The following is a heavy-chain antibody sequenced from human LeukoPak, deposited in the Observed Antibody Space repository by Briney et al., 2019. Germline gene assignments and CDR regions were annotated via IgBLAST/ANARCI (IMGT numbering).Heavy chain of an antibody. D-gene: IGHD1-26*01. Sequence: RASVKVSCKASGYTFTNYDINWVRQATGQGLEWMGWMNPNSGNTGYAQKFQGRVTMTRNTSTSTAYMELSSLRSEDTALYYCARDIAGATKSGWFDTWGQGTPVTVSS. CDR3: ARDIAGATKSGWFDT. V-gene: IGHV1-8*01. CDR1: GYTFTNYD. J-gene: IGHJ5*02. CDR2: MNPNSGNT.